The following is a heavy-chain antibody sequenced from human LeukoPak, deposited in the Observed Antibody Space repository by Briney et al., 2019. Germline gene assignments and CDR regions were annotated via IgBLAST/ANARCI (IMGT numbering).Heavy chain of an antibody. CDR3: ARGHSSGWATLDS. CDR1: GGSISSSNW. CDR2: IYHSGSA. V-gene: IGHV4-4*02. Sequence: SGTLSLTCAVSGGSISSSNWWGWVRQPPEKGLEWIGQIYHSGSASYNPSLRSRVTISLDKSNNQFSLKLSSVTAADTAVYYCARGHSSGWATLDSWGQGTLVTVSS. D-gene: IGHD6-19*01. J-gene: IGHJ4*02.